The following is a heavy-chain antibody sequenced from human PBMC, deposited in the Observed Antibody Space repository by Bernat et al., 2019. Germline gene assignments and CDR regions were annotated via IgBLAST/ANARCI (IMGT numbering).Heavy chain of an antibody. D-gene: IGHD3-22*01. J-gene: IGHJ4*02. Sequence: EVQLVESGGGLVKPGGSLRLSCAASGFTFSNAWMNWARQAPGKGLEWVGRIKSKTDGGTTDYAAPVKGRFTISRDDSKNTLYLQMNSLKTEDTAVYYCTTDYRTYYYDSSGYLPLGYWGQGTLVTVSS. CDR3: TTDYRTYYYDSSGYLPLGY. CDR1: GFTFSNAW. V-gene: IGHV3-15*07. CDR2: IKSKTDGGTT.